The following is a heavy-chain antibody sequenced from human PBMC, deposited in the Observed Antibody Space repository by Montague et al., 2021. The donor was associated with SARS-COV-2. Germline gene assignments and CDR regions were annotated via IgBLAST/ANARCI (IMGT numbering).Heavy chain of an antibody. J-gene: IGHJ4*02. D-gene: IGHD6-6*01. V-gene: IGHV4-4*02. CDR2: IHQSESGRT. CDR3: ARGPVGVAARLRYYFDQ. CDR1: GGSISSREW. Sequence: SETLSLTCAVSGGSISSREWWSWVRQPPGKGLEWIGEIHQSESGRTNYNPSLKSRVTISIDQSKNYFSLNLTSMTAADTAVYYCARGPVGVAARLRYYFDQWGQGALVTVSS.